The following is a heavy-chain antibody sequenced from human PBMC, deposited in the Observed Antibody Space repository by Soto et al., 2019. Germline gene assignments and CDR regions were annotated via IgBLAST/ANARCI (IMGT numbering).Heavy chain of an antibody. CDR3: ARGAPVGATTVFFEY. V-gene: IGHV5-51*01. D-gene: IGHD1-26*01. Sequence: PGEPFNSSFKGSGYSFPTHWIGWVRQMPGKGLELMGIIYPGDYDTRYSPSFQGQVTISVDKSINTTYLQWSTLKASDTAMYYCARGAPVGATTVFFEYWGQGTLVNVSS. CDR1: GYSFPTHW. CDR2: IYPGDYDT. J-gene: IGHJ4*02.